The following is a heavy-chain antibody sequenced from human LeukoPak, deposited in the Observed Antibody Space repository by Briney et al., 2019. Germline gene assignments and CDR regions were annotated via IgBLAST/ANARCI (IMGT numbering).Heavy chain of an antibody. V-gene: IGHV1-18*01. CDR2: ISAYNGNT. Sequence: ASVKVSCKASGGTFSSYAISWVRQAPGQGLEWMGWISAYNGNTNYAQKLQGRVTMTTDTSTSTAYMELRSLRSDDTAVYYCARERGNLRIAAAIDYWGQGTLVTVSS. CDR1: GGTFSSYA. J-gene: IGHJ4*02. D-gene: IGHD6-13*01. CDR3: ARERGNLRIAAAIDY.